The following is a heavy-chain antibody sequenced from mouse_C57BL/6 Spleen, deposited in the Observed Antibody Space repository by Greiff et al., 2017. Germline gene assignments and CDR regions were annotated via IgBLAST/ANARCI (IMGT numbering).Heavy chain of an antibody. CDR2: ISDGGSYT. V-gene: IGHV5-4*01. CDR1: GFTFSSYA. CDR3: ARYTTVVRYVDY. J-gene: IGHJ2*01. Sequence: EVQVVESGGGLVKPGGSLKLSCAASGFTFSSYAMSWVRQTPDKRLEWVATISDGGSYTYYPDNVKGRFTISRDNAKNNLYLQLSHLKSEDTAMYYCARYTTVVRYVDYWGQGTTLTVSS. D-gene: IGHD1-1*01.